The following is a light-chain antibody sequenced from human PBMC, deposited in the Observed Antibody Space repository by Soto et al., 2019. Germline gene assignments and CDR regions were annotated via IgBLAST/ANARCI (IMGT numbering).Light chain of an antibody. CDR1: QSVSGW. V-gene: IGKV1-5*01. J-gene: IGKJ1*01. CDR3: QQYETLSGT. CDR2: DAS. Sequence: DIQMTQSPSTLSASVADTVTVTCRASQSVSGWLAWYQQKPGEAPKLLIYDASALPRRVPSRFSGSGSGTKFTLTIASLQPDDFATYYCQQYETLSGTFGPGTKVDIK.